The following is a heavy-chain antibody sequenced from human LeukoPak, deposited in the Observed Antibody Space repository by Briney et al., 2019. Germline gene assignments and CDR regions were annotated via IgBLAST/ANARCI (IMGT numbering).Heavy chain of an antibody. CDR3: ARGRFRVAVVPANWFDP. Sequence: SETLSLTCAVYGGSFSGYYWSWIRQPPGKGLEWIGEINHSGSTNYNPSLKSRVTISVDTSKNQFSLKLSSVTAADTAVYYCARGRFRVAVVPANWFDPWGQGTLVTVPS. J-gene: IGHJ5*02. CDR2: INHSGST. V-gene: IGHV4-34*01. D-gene: IGHD2-2*01. CDR1: GGSFSGYY.